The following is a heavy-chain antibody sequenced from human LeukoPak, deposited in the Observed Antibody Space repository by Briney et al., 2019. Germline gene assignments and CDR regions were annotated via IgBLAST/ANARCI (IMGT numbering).Heavy chain of an antibody. CDR1: GGTFSSYA. D-gene: IGHD2-8*01. CDR3: AREDIVLMVYAPTYYYGMDV. CDR2: IIPILGIA. J-gene: IGHJ6*02. V-gene: IGHV1-69*04. Sequence: SVKVSCKASGGTFSSYAISWVRQAPGQGLDWMGRIIPILGIANYAQKFQGRVTITADKSTSTAYMELSSLRSEDTAVYYCAREDIVLMVYAPTYYYGMDVWGQGTTVTVSS.